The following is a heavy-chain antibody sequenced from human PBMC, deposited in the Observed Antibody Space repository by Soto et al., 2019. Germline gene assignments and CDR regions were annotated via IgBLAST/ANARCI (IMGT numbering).Heavy chain of an antibody. CDR1: GFTFSSYG. Sequence: GGSLRLSCAASGFTFSSYGMPWVRQAPGKGLEWVAVISYDGSNKYYADSVKGRFTISRDNSKNKLDLQMNSLRAEDTAVYYCAKDANDGGLQPYFDYWGQGTLVTVSS. CDR3: AKDANDGGLQPYFDY. V-gene: IGHV3-30*18. CDR2: ISYDGSNK. J-gene: IGHJ4*02. D-gene: IGHD1-1*01.